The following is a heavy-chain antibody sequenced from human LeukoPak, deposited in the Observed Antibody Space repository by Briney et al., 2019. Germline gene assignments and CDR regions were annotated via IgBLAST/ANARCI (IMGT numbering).Heavy chain of an antibody. CDR1: GGTFSSYA. CDR2: IIPIFGTA. CDR3: ASGGGVVVPAFNNWFDP. Sequence: SVKVSCKASGGTFSSYAISWVRQAPGPGLEWMGGIIPIFGTANYAQKFQGRVTITTDESTSTAYMELSSLRSEDTAVYYCASGGGVVVPAFNNWFDPWGQGTLVTVSS. D-gene: IGHD2-2*01. V-gene: IGHV1-69*05. J-gene: IGHJ5*02.